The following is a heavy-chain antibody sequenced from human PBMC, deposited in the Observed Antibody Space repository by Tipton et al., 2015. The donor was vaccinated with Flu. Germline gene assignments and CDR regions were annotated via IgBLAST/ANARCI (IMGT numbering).Heavy chain of an antibody. V-gene: IGHV1-2*02. CDR2: INPKSGDT. CDR3: ARTWIQLWTPDFDY. Sequence: QVQLVQSGAEVKEPGASVKVSCKASGYTVSGHYMHWIRQAPGQGLEWMGWINPKSGDTKYAQNFQGRVTMTRNTSITTVYMELTGLTSDDTAIYYCARTWIQLWTPDFDYWARERWSPSPQ. J-gene: IGHJ4*02. D-gene: IGHD5-18*01. CDR1: GYTVSGHY.